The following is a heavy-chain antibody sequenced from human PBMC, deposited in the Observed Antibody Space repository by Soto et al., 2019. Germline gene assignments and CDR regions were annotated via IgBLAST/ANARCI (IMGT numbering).Heavy chain of an antibody. CDR3: AREVQMVRGVIILNYYYYGMDV. Sequence: GGSLRLSFAASGFTFSSYAMHWVRQAPGKELEWVAVISYDGSNKYYADSVKGRFTISRDNSKNTLYLQMNSLRAEDTAVYYCAREVQMVRGVIILNYYYYGMDVWGQGTTVTVSS. CDR2: ISYDGSNK. V-gene: IGHV3-30-3*01. D-gene: IGHD3-10*01. CDR1: GFTFSSYA. J-gene: IGHJ6*02.